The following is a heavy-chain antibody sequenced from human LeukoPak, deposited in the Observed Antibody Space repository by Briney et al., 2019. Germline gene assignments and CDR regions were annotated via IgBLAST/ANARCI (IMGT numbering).Heavy chain of an antibody. Sequence: GGSLRLSCAASGFTFSSYWMSWVRQPPGKGLEWVANIKQDGSDKYYVDSVKGRFTISRDNAINTLFLRMNSLRAEDTAVYYCARMARGSWFDPWGQGTLVTVSS. CDR3: ARMARGSWFDP. CDR1: GFTFSSYW. J-gene: IGHJ5*02. CDR2: IKQDGSDK. V-gene: IGHV3-7*05. D-gene: IGHD5-24*01.